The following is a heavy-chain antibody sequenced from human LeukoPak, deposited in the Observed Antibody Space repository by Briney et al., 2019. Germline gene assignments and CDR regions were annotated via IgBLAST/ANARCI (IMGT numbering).Heavy chain of an antibody. V-gene: IGHV3-23*01. Sequence: GGSLRLSCAASGFCFSSYAMNWVRQAPGQGLEWVSVISGSGGSTYYADPVKGRFTISRDNSKNTLDLQMNSLRAEDMAVYYCASPRITGTSRPFDYWGQGTLVTVSS. J-gene: IGHJ4*02. CDR2: ISGSGGST. D-gene: IGHD1-7*01. CDR3: ASPRITGTSRPFDY. CDR1: GFCFSSYA.